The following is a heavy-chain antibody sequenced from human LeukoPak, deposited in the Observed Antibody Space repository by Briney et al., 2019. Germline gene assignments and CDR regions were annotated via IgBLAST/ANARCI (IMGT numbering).Heavy chain of an antibody. CDR2: FDPEDGET. J-gene: IGHJ4*02. V-gene: IGHV1-24*01. CDR3: ATATYSSGWSDLDY. CDR1: GYTLTELS. D-gene: IGHD6-19*01. Sequence: ASVKASCKVSGYTLTELSMHWVRQAPGKGLEWMGGFDPEDGETIYAQKFQGRVTMTEDTSTDTAYMELSSLRSEDTAVYYCATATYSSGWSDLDYWGQGTLVTVSS.